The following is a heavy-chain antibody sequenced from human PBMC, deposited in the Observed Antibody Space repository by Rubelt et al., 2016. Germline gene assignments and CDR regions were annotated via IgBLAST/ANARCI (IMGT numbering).Heavy chain of an antibody. V-gene: IGHV4-59*01. CDR2: IYYSGST. CDR1: GGSISSYY. J-gene: IGHJ5*02. D-gene: IGHD6-19*01. Sequence: ITGGSISSYYWNWIRQPPGKGLEWIGYIYYSGSTNYNPSLKSRVTISVDTSKNQFSLKLSSVTAADTAVYYCARGSSGSDSWFDPWGQGTLVTVSS. CDR3: ARGSSGSDSWFDP.